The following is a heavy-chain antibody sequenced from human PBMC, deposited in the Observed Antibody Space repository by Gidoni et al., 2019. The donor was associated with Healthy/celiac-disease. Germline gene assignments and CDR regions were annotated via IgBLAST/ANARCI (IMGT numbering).Heavy chain of an antibody. Sequence: EVQLVESVGGLVQPGRSLRLSCAASGFTLDDYAMHWVRQAPGKGLEWVSGISWNSGSIGYADSVKGRFTISRDNAKNSLYLQMNSLRAEDTALYYCAKDAARHPYYYYYGMDVWGQGTTVTVSS. CDR3: AKDAARHPYYYYYGMDV. CDR2: ISWNSGSI. J-gene: IGHJ6*02. CDR1: GFTLDDYA. V-gene: IGHV3-9*01. D-gene: IGHD6-25*01.